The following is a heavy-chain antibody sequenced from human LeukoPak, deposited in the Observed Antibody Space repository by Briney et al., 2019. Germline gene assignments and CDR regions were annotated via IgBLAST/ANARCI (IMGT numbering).Heavy chain of an antibody. J-gene: IGHJ5*02. D-gene: IGHD2-2*01. V-gene: IGHV3-23*01. CDR3: AKDQAIVVVPAAIWGWFDP. CDR1: GFTFSSYA. CDR2: ISGSGGST. Sequence: PGGSLRLSCAASGFTFSSYAMSWVRQAPGKGLEWVSAISGSGGSTYYADSVKGRFTISRDNSKNTLYLQMNSLRAEDTAVYYCAKDQAIVVVPAAIWGWFDPWGQGTLVTVSS.